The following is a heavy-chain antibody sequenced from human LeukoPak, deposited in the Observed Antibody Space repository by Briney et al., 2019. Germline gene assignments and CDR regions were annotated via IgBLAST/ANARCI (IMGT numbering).Heavy chain of an antibody. V-gene: IGHV1-8*03. CDR1: GYTFTSYD. Sequence: ASVKVSCKASGYTFTSYDINWVRQATGQGLEWMGWMNPNSGNTGYAQKFQGRVTITRNTSISTAYMELSSLRSEDTAVYYCARSLGYSSGYHIYYYYYMDVWGKGTTVTVSS. D-gene: IGHD3-22*01. J-gene: IGHJ6*03. CDR2: MNPNSGNT. CDR3: ARSLGYSSGYHIYYYYYMDV.